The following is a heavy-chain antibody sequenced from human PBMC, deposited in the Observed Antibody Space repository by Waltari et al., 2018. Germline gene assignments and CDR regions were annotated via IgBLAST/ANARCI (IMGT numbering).Heavy chain of an antibody. CDR1: GGSISSSSYN. V-gene: IGHV4-39*07. CDR3: ARLRYHDYDSSGPFDY. CDR2: IYYSGST. D-gene: IGHD3-22*01. J-gene: IGHJ4*02. Sequence: QLQLQESGPGLVKPSETLSPTCPVSGGSISSSSYNWGWIRQPPGKGLEWIGSIYYSGSTYYNPSLKSRVTISVDTAKNQFALKLSSVTAADTAVYYCARLRYHDYDSSGPFDYWGQGTLVTVSS.